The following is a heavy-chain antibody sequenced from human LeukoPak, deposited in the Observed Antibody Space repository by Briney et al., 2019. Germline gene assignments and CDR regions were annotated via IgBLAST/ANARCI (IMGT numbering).Heavy chain of an antibody. V-gene: IGHV4-38-2*02. D-gene: IGHD1-1*01. CDR3: AREAERRIVN. CDR1: GFSISSGYY. J-gene: IGHJ4*02. Sequence: SEDLSLTCVVSGFSISSGYYWGWIRQPPGRGLEWIVNSHPSGTTFYNSSLKSRVAMSIDTSKNQYSLKLVSVPAADTAVYYCAREAERRIVNWGQGTLVTVSS. CDR2: SHPSGTT.